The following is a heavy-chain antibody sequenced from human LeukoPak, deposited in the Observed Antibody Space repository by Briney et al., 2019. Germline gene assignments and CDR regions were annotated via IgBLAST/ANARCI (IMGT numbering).Heavy chain of an antibody. CDR3: AKDAQGSLFYYYYYYYMDV. CDR2: IRYDGSNK. CDR1: GFTFSSYG. D-gene: IGHD3-10*01. Sequence: GGSLRLSCAASGFTFSSYGMHWVRQAPGKGLEWVAFIRYDGSNKYYADSVKGRFTISRDNSKNTLYLQMNSLRAEDTAVYYCAKDAQGSLFYYYYYYYMDVWGKGTTVTISS. V-gene: IGHV3-30*02. J-gene: IGHJ6*03.